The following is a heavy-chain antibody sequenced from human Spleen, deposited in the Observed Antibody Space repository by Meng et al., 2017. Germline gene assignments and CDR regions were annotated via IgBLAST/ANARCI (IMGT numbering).Heavy chain of an antibody. CDR3: VRNEGYSFGA. CDR2: ISQGSGRT. V-gene: IGHV4-4*02. D-gene: IGHD2-21*01. CDR1: GDSISSRDW. Sequence: EQLEGAGPGLVKPSGTLSLTCAVSGDSISSRDWWSWVRQPPGKGLEWIGEISQGSGRTNYNPSLKSRVTISLDKSKNQFSLNVNSVTAADTAVYYCVRNEGYSFGAWGQGTLVTVSS. J-gene: IGHJ5*02.